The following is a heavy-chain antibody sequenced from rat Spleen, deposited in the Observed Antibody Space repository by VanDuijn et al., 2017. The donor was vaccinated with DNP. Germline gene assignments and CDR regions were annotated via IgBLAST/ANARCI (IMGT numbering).Heavy chain of an antibody. CDR1: GYSITSSYR. J-gene: IGHJ3*01. CDR2: INSADST. V-gene: IGHV3-3*01. D-gene: IGHD1-11*01. CDR3: ARYTTGVDY. Sequence: EVQLQESGPGLVKPSQSLSLTCSVTGYSITSSYRWNWIRKFPGNKLEWMGYINSADSTNYNPSLRSRISITRDTSKNQFFLQLNSVTTEDTATYYCARYTTGVDYWGQGTLVTVSS.